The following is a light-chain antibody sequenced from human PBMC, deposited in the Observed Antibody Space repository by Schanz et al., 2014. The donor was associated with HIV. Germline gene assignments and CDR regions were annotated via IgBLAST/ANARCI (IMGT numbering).Light chain of an antibody. CDR2: DVR. J-gene: IGLJ1*01. Sequence: QSALTQPASVSGSPGQSITISCSGTSSDIGGSDYVSWYQQHPGRAPKVLIYDVRDRPSGVSNRFSGSESGNTASLTISGLQAEDEAEYFCSSYTTSKTHVFGSGTKVTVL. CDR3: SSYTTSKTHV. V-gene: IGLV2-14*03. CDR1: SSDIGGSDY.